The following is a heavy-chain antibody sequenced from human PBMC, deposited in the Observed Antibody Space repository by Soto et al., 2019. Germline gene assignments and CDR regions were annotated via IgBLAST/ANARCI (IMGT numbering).Heavy chain of an antibody. CDR3: ARDPPTGATLDWSDS. D-gene: IGHD1-7*01. CDR2: ISSSGSSI. V-gene: IGHV3-21*01. Sequence: GGSLRLSCVASGFTFNTNSMSWVRQAPGKGLEWLSSISSSGSSISQAESVKGRFTISRDNAKNSLYLQMKSLKAEDTAVYYCARDPPTGATLDWSDSWGQGTLVTVSS. CDR1: GFTFNTNS. J-gene: IGHJ5*01.